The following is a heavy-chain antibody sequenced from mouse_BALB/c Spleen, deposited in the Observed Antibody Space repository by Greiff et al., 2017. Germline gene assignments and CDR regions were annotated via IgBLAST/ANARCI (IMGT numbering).Heavy chain of an antibody. CDR1: GFTFSSYG. CDR2: INSNGGST. J-gene: IGHJ3*01. D-gene: IGHD2-1*01. CDR3: ARDRYYGNWFAY. V-gene: IGHV5-6-3*01. Sequence: EVQVVESGGGLVQPGGSLKLSCAASGFTFSSYGMSWVRQTPDKRLELVATINSNGGSTYYPDSVKGRFTISRDNAKNTLYLQMSSLKSEDTAMYYCARDRYYGNWFAYWGQGTLVTVSA.